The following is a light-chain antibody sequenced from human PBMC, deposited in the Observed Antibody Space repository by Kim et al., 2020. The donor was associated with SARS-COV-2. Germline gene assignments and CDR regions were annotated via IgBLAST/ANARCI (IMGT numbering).Light chain of an antibody. J-gene: IGKJ5*01. V-gene: IGKV3-20*01. CDR1: QSLTNKY. CDR3: QHYDLSPVT. Sequence: DIILTQSPGTLSLSPGEGATLSCRASQSLTNKYLAWYQQKPGQPPRLLLYHTSKRATGVPDRFSGSGSGTDFTLTITYLEPDDFSMYFCQHYDLSPVTFGQGTRLEIK. CDR2: HTS.